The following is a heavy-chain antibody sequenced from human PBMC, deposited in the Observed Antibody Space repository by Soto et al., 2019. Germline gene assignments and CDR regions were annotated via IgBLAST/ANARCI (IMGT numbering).Heavy chain of an antibody. J-gene: IGHJ3*02. Sequence: ASVKVSCKASGYTFTSYGISWVRQAPGQGLEWMGWISAYNGNTNYAQKLQGRVTMTTDTSTSTAYMELRSLRSDDTAVYYCARDRSGTYQLPADAFDIWGQGTMVTVSS. CDR3: ARDRSGTYQLPADAFDI. CDR2: ISAYNGNT. CDR1: GYTFTSYG. D-gene: IGHD2-2*01. V-gene: IGHV1-18*01.